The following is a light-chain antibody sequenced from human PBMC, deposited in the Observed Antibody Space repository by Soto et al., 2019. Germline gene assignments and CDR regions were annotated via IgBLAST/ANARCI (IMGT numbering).Light chain of an antibody. CDR3: LLYGDSPPAYT. CDR2: GAF. CDR1: QSVSSRN. J-gene: IGKJ2*01. Sequence: EIVLTQSPGTLSLFPGERATLSCRASQSVSSRNLAWYRQKPAQAPSLLIYGAFNRATAIPDRFSGSGSATDFTLTISRLEPADFAVYYCLLYGDSPPAYTFGQGTKLDIK. V-gene: IGKV3-20*01.